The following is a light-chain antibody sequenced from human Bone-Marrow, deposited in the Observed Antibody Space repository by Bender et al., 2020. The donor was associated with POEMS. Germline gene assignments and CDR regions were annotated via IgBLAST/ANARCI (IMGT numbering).Light chain of an antibody. CDR2: EDS. CDR1: SDSIVNNY. CDR3: QSFDDNNWV. Sequence: KFILSQPLSVSESPGKTVTISCTGSSDSIVNNYVQWYQQRPGAVPTTVIYEDSQRPSGVSDRFSGSVDTSSNSASLTISGLKTEDEADYYCQSFDDNNWVFGGGTKLTVL. J-gene: IGLJ3*02. V-gene: IGLV6-57*02.